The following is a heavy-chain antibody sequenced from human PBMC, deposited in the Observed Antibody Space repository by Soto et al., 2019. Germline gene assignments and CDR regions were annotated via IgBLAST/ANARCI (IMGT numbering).Heavy chain of an antibody. Sequence: ASVKVSCKASGYTFTSYGISWVRQAPGQGLEWMGWISAYNGNTNYAQKLQGRVTITTRTSTRTAYIELRSLTADYTPVYYCPRGTLPVHSPSALHSSEYFQHWGQGTLVTVSS. D-gene: IGHD2-15*01. V-gene: IGHV1-18*01. CDR2: ISAYNGNT. CDR1: GYTFTSYG. J-gene: IGHJ1*01. CDR3: PRGTLPVHSPSALHSSEYFQH.